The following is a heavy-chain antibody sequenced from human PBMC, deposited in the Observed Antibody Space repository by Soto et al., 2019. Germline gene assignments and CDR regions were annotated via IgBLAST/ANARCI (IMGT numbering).Heavy chain of an antibody. D-gene: IGHD6-13*01. J-gene: IGHJ2*01. CDR2: INHSGST. Sequence: SETLSLTFAVYGGSFSGNYWSWIRQPPGKGLEWIGEINHSGSTNYNPSLKSRVNMSVDTSKKQFSLKLSSVTAADTAVYYCARGSSWFYWYFDLWGRGTLVTVSS. CDR3: ARGSSWFYWYFDL. CDR1: GGSFSGNY. V-gene: IGHV4-34*01.